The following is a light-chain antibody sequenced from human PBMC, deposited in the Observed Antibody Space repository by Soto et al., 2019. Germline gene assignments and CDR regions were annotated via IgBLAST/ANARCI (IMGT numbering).Light chain of an antibody. V-gene: IGLV2-23*01. CDR2: EGS. Sequence: QSALTQPASVSGSPGQSITISCTGTSSDVGSYNLVSWYQQHPGKAPKLMIYEGSKRPSGVSNRFSGSKSGNTASLTISGLHAEDEADYYCCSYAGSPHVVFGGGTKLTVL. J-gene: IGLJ2*01. CDR1: SSDVGSYNL. CDR3: CSYAGSPHVV.